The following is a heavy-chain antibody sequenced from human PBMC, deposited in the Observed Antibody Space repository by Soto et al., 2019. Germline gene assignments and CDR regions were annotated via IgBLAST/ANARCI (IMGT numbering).Heavy chain of an antibody. J-gene: IGHJ6*04. CDR2: IYYSGST. Sequence: SETLSLTCTVSGGSISSYYWSWIRQPPGKGLEWIGYIYYSGSTNYNPSLKSRVTISVDTSKNQFSLKLSSVTAADTAVYYCARHGYTMVRGALLDVWGKGTTVTVSS. CDR3: ARHGYTMVRGALLDV. V-gene: IGHV4-59*08. D-gene: IGHD3-10*01. CDR1: GGSISSYY.